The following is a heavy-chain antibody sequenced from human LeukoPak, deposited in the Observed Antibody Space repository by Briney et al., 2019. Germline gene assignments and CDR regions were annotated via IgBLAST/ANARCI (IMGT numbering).Heavy chain of an antibody. V-gene: IGHV1-8*01. D-gene: IGHD3-10*01. CDR3: ARNVLSLLWFGEEDV. CDR1: GYTFTIYD. Sequence: ASVKVSCKASGYTFTIYDINWVRLATGQGLEWMGGMNPNSGNTGYAQKFQGRVTMTRNTSISTAYMELSSLRSEDTAVYYCARNVLSLLWFGEEDVWGQGTTVTVSS. CDR2: MNPNSGNT. J-gene: IGHJ6*02.